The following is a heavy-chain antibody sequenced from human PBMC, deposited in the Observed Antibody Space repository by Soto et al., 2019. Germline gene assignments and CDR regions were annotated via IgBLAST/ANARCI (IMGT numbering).Heavy chain of an antibody. V-gene: IGHV1-8*01. CDR2: MNPGSGDT. J-gene: IGHJ5*02. D-gene: IGHD3-16*01. CDR1: GYSFTNHD. CDR3: ARMATFGSLNWFDP. Sequence: ASVKVSCKASGYSFTNHDVTWVRQATGQGLEWMGWMNPGSGDTGYAQKFQGRVTMTRDISIATAYMELSSLRSDDTAIYYCARMATFGSLNWFDPWGHGTLVTVSS.